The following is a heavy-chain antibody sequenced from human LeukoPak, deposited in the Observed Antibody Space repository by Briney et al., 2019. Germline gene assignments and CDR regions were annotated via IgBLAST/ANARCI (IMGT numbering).Heavy chain of an antibody. CDR1: GFTFSSYS. V-gene: IGHV3-21*01. CDR3: ARSSGSSNWGFDY. D-gene: IGHD1-26*01. J-gene: IGHJ4*02. Sequence: GGSLRLSCAASGFTFSSYSVNWVRQAPGKGLEWVSSISSSSSYIYYADSVKGRFTISRDNAKNSLYLQMNSLRAEDTAVYYCARSSGSSNWGFDYWGQGTLVTVSS. CDR2: ISSSSSYI.